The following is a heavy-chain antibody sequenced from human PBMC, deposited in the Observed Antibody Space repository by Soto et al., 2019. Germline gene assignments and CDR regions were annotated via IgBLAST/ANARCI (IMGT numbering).Heavy chain of an antibody. CDR1: GGSISSGDYY. CDR2: IYYSGST. V-gene: IGHV4-30-4*01. D-gene: IGHD6-13*01. Sequence: PSETLSLTCTVSGGSISSGDYYWSWIRQPPGKGLEWIGYIYYSGSTYYNPSLKSRVTMSVDTSKNQFSLKLSSVTAADTAVYFCARGGKQQLVRPNYGMDVWGQGTKVTVSS. CDR3: ARGGKQQLVRPNYGMDV. J-gene: IGHJ6*02.